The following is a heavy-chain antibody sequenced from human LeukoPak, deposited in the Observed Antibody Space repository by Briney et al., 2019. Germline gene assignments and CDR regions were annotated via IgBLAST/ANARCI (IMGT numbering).Heavy chain of an antibody. CDR3: ARELYDSSGYNGIDY. V-gene: IGHV3-53*01. D-gene: IGHD3-22*01. CDR1: GGTFSSYA. Sequence: ASVKVSCKASGGTFSSYAISWVRQAPGKGLEWVSVIYSGGSTYYADSVKGRFTISRDNSKNTLYLQMNSLRAEDTAVYYCARELYDSSGYNGIDYWGQGTLVTVSS. J-gene: IGHJ4*02. CDR2: IYSGGST.